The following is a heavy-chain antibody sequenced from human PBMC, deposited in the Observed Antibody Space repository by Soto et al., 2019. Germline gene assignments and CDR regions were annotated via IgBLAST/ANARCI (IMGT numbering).Heavy chain of an antibody. Sequence: QVQLQESGPGLVKASQTLSLTCTVSGGSISSGGYYWSWIRQHPGKGLEWIGYIYNSGSTYYNPSLTRRVTLSAATSKNHFSLKLTSVTAADAAVSSGAGAPAPWGQGTLVTVSS. CDR3: AGAPAP. CDR1: GGSISSGGYY. CDR2: IYNSGST. V-gene: IGHV4-31*03. J-gene: IGHJ5*02.